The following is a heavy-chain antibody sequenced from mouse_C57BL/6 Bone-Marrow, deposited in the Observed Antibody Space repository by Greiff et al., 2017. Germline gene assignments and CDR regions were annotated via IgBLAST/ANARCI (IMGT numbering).Heavy chain of an antibody. CDR2: IYPGNSDT. CDR3: TRRLQDSYWYFDV. Sequence: EVQLQQSGTVLARPGASVKISCKTSGYTFTSYWMHWVKQRPGQGLEWIGAIYPGNSDTSYNQKFKGKAKLTAVTSASTAYMELSSLTNEDSAVYYCTRRLQDSYWYFDVWGTGTTVTVSS. D-gene: IGHD3-2*02. J-gene: IGHJ1*03. CDR1: GYTFTSYW. V-gene: IGHV1-5*01.